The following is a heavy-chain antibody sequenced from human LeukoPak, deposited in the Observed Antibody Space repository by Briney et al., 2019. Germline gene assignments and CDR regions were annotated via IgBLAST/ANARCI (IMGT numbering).Heavy chain of an antibody. J-gene: IGHJ4*02. CDR2: ISGSGATT. V-gene: IGHV3-23*01. CDR1: GFIFNNYA. Sequence: GGSLRLSCAASGFIFNNYAMSWVRQAPGKGLEWVSAISGSGATTYYADSVEGRFAISRDSSKNTLYLQMTSLRAEDTAVYYCAKDQRFGDLNDYRGQGTLVTVSS. CDR3: AKDQRFGDLNDY. D-gene: IGHD3-10*01.